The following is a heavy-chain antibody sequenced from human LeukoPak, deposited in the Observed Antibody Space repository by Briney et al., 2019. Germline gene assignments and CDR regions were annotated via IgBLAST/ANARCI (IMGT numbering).Heavy chain of an antibody. CDR1: GGTFSSYA. Sequence: GASVKVSCKASGGTFSSYAISWVRQAPGQGLEWMGRIIPIFGTANYAQKFQGRVTITTDESTSTAYMELSSLRSEDTAVYYCARGDFHDDYGDYPFDYWGQGTLVTASS. CDR2: IIPIFGTA. J-gene: IGHJ4*02. CDR3: ARGDFHDDYGDYPFDY. V-gene: IGHV1-69*05. D-gene: IGHD4-17*01.